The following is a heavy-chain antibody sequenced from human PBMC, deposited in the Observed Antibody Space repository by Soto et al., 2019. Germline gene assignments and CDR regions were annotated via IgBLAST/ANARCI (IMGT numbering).Heavy chain of an antibody. J-gene: IGHJ6*02. CDR1: GFSFSTYA. D-gene: IGHD4-17*01. CDR2: ISDDGSNK. CDR3: AKETTVTTFLGYFYYYGMAV. Sequence: QVQLVESGGGVVQPGRSLRLSCAASGFSFSTYAMHWVRQAPGKGLEWVAGISDDGSNKYYADSARGRFTISRDNSKKSLYLQMNSLRAEDTAVYYCAKETTVTTFLGYFYYYGMAVGGHWTTFTVSS. V-gene: IGHV3-30*18.